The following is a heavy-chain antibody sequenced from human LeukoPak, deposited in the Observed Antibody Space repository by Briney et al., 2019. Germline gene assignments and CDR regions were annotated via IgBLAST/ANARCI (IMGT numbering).Heavy chain of an antibody. CDR2: ISYSGSP. CDR1: GGSITDTNYY. D-gene: IGHD2-2*01. Sequence: PSETLSLTCTVSGGSITDTNYYWGWIRQPPGKGLEWIASISYSGSPYFNPSLKSRVTISVDTSKSEFSLKLSSMTAADTAVYYCARSCGSTSCSDGDWFDPWGQGTLVTVSS. CDR3: ARSCGSTSCSDGDWFDP. J-gene: IGHJ5*02. V-gene: IGHV4-39*01.